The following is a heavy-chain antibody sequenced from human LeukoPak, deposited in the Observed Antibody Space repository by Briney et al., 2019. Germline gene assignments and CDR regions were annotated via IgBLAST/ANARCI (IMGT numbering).Heavy chain of an antibody. CDR1: RYTFTDYY. CDR3: ARDRGGYSGYDPQY. D-gene: IGHD5-12*01. J-gene: IGHJ4*02. V-gene: IGHV1-2*06. Sequence: ASVKVSCKASRYTFTDYYMHWVRQAPGQGLEWMGRINPNSGGTNYAQKFQGRVTMTRDTSISTAYMELSRLRSDDTAVYYCARDRGGYSGYDPQYWGQGTLVTVSS. CDR2: INPNSGGT.